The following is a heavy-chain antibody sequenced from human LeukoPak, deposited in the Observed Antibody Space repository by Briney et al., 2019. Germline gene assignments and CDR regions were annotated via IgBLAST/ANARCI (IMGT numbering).Heavy chain of an antibody. CDR3: ARRFDH. CDR1: GFTFSSYG. CDR2: IDSGSNNI. J-gene: IGHJ4*02. V-gene: IGHV3-48*01. Sequence: PGGSLRLSCAASGFTFSSYGMNWVRQAPGKGLEWVSGIDSGSNNIHYADSVKGRFTISRDDAKNSLYLQRDSLRAEDTAVYYCARRFDHWGQGTLVTVSS.